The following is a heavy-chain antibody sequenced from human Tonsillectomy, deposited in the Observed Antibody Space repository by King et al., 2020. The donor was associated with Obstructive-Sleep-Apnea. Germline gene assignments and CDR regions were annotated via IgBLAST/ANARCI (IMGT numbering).Heavy chain of an antibody. J-gene: IGHJ4*02. Sequence: QLVQSGSELKKPGASVKVSCKTSGYTFTNYVMNWVRQAPGQGLEWMAWINTNTGNPTYAQAFTGRFVFSLDTSVSTAYLQISSLKAEDTAVYYCARVSYASSGYYYVFDYWGQGTLVTVSS. CDR3: ARVSYASSGYYYVFDY. V-gene: IGHV7-4-1*02. CDR2: INTNTGNP. D-gene: IGHD3-22*01. CDR1: GYTFTNYV.